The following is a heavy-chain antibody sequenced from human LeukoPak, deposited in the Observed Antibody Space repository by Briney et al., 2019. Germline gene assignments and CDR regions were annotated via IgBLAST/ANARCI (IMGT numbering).Heavy chain of an antibody. J-gene: IGHJ6*02. CDR3: ARGARYYHDISGMDV. D-gene: IGHD3-22*01. CDR1: GGSISSYY. Sequence: PSETLSLTCTVSGGSISSYYWSWIRQPPGKGLEWIGDIYYSGSTNYNPSLKSRVTISVDTSKNQFSLKLSSVTAADTAVYYCARGARYYHDISGMDVWGQGTTVTVSS. CDR2: IYYSGST. V-gene: IGHV4-59*12.